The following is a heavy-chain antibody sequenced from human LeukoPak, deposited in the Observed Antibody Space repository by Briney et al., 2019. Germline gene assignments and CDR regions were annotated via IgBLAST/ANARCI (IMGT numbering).Heavy chain of an antibody. CDR2: INSDESTT. V-gene: IGHV3-74*01. CDR1: GFTFSSYW. Sequence: PGGSLRLSCEASGFTFSSYWMHWVRQAPGKGLVWVSRINSDESTTNYADSVKGRFTISRDNAKNTLYLQMDSLRAEDTAVYYCVRESGAAADYWGQGTWSPSPQ. CDR3: VRESGAAADY. D-gene: IGHD6-13*01. J-gene: IGHJ4*02.